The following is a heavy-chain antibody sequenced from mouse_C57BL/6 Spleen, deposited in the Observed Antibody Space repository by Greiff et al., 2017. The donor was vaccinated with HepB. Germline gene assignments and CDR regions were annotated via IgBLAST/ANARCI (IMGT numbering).Heavy chain of an antibody. CDR3: ARDDTTVVAPYWYFDV. D-gene: IGHD1-1*01. CDR1: GYSITSGYY. CDR2: ISYDGSN. Sequence: EVQRVESGPGLVKPSQSLSLTCSVTGYSITSGYYWNWIRQFPGNKLEWMGYISYDGSNNYNPSLKNRISITRDTSKNQFFLKLNSVTTEDTATYYCARDDTTVVAPYWYFDVWGTGTTVTVSS. J-gene: IGHJ1*03. V-gene: IGHV3-6*01.